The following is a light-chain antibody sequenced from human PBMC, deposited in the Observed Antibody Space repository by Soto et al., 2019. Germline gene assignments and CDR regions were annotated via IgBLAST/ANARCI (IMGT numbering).Light chain of an antibody. CDR3: QQGYSTLPYT. J-gene: IGKJ2*01. Sequence: DIQMTQSPSSLSASVGDRVTITCRASQIIRTYLNWYQQKPGKAPKLLVHSASTLHSGVSSRCSGSGSGTNFTLTINNLQPEDYATYFCQQGYSTLPYTFGQGTKVDIK. V-gene: IGKV1-39*01. CDR1: QIIRTY. CDR2: SAS.